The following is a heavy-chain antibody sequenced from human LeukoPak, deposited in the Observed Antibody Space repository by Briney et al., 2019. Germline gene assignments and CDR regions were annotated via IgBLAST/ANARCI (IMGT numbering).Heavy chain of an antibody. Sequence: PSETLSLTCAVYGGSFSGYYWSWIRQPPGKGLEWIGEINHSGSTNYNPSLKSRVTISVDTSKNQFSLKLSSVTAADTAVYFCAREGARGSYDFWSGHRHNPRFDYWGQGTLVTVSS. D-gene: IGHD3-3*01. J-gene: IGHJ4*02. CDR2: INHSGST. V-gene: IGHV4-34*01. CDR1: GGSFSGYY. CDR3: AREGARGSYDFWSGHRHNPRFDY.